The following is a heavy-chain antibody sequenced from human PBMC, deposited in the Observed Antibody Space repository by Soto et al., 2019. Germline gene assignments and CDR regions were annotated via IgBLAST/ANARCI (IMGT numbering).Heavy chain of an antibody. D-gene: IGHD5-18*01. CDR1: GGTFSIYA. Sequence: ASVKVSCKASGGTFSIYAISWVRQAPGQGLEWMGGIIPIFGTANYAQKFQGRVTITADESTSTAYMELSSLRSEDTAVYYCASRGYSYVPTVGSHLYYFDFWCKGTLVTVSS. V-gene: IGHV1-69*13. J-gene: IGHJ4*02. CDR3: ASRGYSYVPTVGSHLYYFDF. CDR2: IIPIFGTA.